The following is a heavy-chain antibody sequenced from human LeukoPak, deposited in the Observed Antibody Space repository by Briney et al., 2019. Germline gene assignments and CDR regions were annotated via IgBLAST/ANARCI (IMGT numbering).Heavy chain of an antibody. CDR1: GYTFTSYD. V-gene: IGHV1-8*01. J-gene: IGHJ4*02. D-gene: IGHD6-13*01. CDR3: ARGLSPKRPGYSSSWYDY. CDR2: MNPNSGNT. Sequence: GASVKVSCKASGYTFTSYDINWVRQATGQGLEWMGWMNPNSGNTGYAQKFQGRVTMTRNTSISTAYMELSSLRSEDTAVYYCARGLSPKRPGYSSSWYDYWGQGTLVTVSS.